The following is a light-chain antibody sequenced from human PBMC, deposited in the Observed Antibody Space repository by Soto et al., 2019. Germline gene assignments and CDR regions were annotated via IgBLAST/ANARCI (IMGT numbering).Light chain of an antibody. CDR2: GAS. CDR1: QSVSTT. CDR3: QQYNKWPQT. Sequence: EVVLTHAPGTLSLSPGEGATLSCRASQSVSTTVAWYQQKPGQAPRLLTHGASTRATGIPARFSGVGSGTEFTLTISSLQSEDFAVYYCQQYNKWPQTFGQGTRLEIK. V-gene: IGKV3-15*01. J-gene: IGKJ5*01.